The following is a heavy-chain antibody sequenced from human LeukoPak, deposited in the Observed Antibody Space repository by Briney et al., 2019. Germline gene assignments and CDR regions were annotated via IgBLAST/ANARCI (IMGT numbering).Heavy chain of an antibody. Sequence: TGGSLRLSCAASGFIFSSYAMTWVRQAPGKGLEWVSTISGSGGSTYYADSVKGRFTISGDNSKNTLYLQMNSLRAEDTAVYYCAPDPNKWLRNYWGQGTLVTVSS. D-gene: IGHD5-12*01. CDR1: GFIFSSYA. V-gene: IGHV3-23*01. J-gene: IGHJ4*02. CDR2: ISGSGGST. CDR3: APDPNKWLRNY.